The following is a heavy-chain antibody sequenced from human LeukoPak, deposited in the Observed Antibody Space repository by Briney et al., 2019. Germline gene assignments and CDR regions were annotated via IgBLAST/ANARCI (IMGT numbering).Heavy chain of an antibody. CDR2: ISDSSGYT. D-gene: IGHD1-26*01. V-gene: IGHV3-11*06. CDR1: GFTLRSNY. CDR3: ARDRVGGSYVFDI. J-gene: IGHJ3*02. Sequence: PGGSLRLSCTAFGFTLRSNYMSWVRQAPGKGLEWVSYISDSSGYTKDADSVKGRFTISRDNAKKSLYLQMNSLRAEDTALYYCARDRVGGSYVFDIWGQGTMVTVSS.